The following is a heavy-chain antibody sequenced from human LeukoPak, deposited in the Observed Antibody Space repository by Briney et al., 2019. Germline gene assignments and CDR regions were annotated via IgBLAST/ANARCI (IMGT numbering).Heavy chain of an antibody. CDR1: GGSISSYY. CDR3: ARVTQEYGDYVLLDY. J-gene: IGHJ4*02. D-gene: IGHD4-17*01. Sequence: SETLSLTCTVSGGSISSYYWSWIRQSPGKGLECIGYIHYTGSTNYNPSLKSRVTISVDTSKNQFSLKLSSVTAADTAVYYCARVTQEYGDYVLLDYWGQGTLVTVSS. CDR2: IHYTGST. V-gene: IGHV4-59*01.